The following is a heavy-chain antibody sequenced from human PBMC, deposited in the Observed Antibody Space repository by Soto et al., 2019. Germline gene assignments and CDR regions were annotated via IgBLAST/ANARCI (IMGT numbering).Heavy chain of an antibody. CDR3: ARGSYASNVVIMDV. CDR1: GYTFTTYF. J-gene: IGHJ6*02. D-gene: IGHD2-2*01. V-gene: IGHV1-46*01. Sequence: QVQLVQSGAEVKKPGASVQVSCKASGYTFTTYFMHWVRQAPGQGFEWMGRINPTGGDTVYVQKFQGRVIVTRDTSTSTVNIELGSLTSKDTAVYYCARGSYASNVVIMDVWGQGTAVTVSS. CDR2: INPTGGDT.